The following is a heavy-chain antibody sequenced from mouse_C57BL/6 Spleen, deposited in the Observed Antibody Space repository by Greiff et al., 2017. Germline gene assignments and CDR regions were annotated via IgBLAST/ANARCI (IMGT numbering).Heavy chain of an antibody. D-gene: IGHD1-1*01. Sequence: EVKLQESGAELVKPGASVKLSCTASGFNIKDYYMHWVKQRTEQGLAWIGRIDPEDGETKYAPKFQGKATITADTSSNTAYLQLSSLTSEDTAVYYCARKYYGSSYDWYFDVWGTGTTVTVSS. J-gene: IGHJ1*03. CDR3: ARKYYGSSYDWYFDV. V-gene: IGHV14-2*01. CDR1: GFNIKDYY. CDR2: IDPEDGET.